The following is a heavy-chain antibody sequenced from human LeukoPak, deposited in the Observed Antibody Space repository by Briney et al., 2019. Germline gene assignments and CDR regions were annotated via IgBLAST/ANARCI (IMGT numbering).Heavy chain of an antibody. V-gene: IGHV4-34*01. CDR2: INHSGST. CDR3: ARRARRRIVATIGDYVDYQDIFDY. CDR1: GGSFSGYY. D-gene: IGHD5-12*01. Sequence: SETLSLTCAVYGGSFSGYYWSWIRQPPGKGLEWIGEINHSGSTNYNPSHKSRVTISVDTSKNQFSLKLSSVTAADTAVYYCARRARRRIVATIGDYVDYQDIFDYWGQGTLVTVSS. J-gene: IGHJ4*02.